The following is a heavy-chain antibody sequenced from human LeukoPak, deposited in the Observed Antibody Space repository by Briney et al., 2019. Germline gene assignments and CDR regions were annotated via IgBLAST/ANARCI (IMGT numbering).Heavy chain of an antibody. CDR2: ISGSGGST. CDR1: GFTFSSYS. Sequence: GGSLRLSCAASGFTFSSYSMNWVRQAPGKGLEWVSAISGSGGSTYYADSVKGRFTISRDNSKNTLYLQMNSLRAEDTAVYYCAKVRGRRVYYDSSGYPSFDYWGQGTLVTVSS. D-gene: IGHD3-22*01. CDR3: AKVRGRRVYYDSSGYPSFDY. J-gene: IGHJ4*02. V-gene: IGHV3-23*01.